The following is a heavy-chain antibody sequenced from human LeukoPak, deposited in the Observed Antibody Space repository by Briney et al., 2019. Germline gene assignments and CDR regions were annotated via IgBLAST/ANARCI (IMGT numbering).Heavy chain of an antibody. V-gene: IGHV1-2*02. CDR3: ARWSLRASIGDPATVVRPPVAFDI. J-gene: IGHJ3*02. CDR2: INPNSGGT. D-gene: IGHD4-23*01. CDR1: GYTFTGYY. Sequence: ASVKVSCKASGYTFTGYYMHWVRQAPGQGLEWMGWINPNSGGTNYAQKFQGRVTMTRDTSISTAYMELSRLRSDDTAVYYCARWSLRASIGDPATVVRPPVAFDIWGQGTMVTVSS.